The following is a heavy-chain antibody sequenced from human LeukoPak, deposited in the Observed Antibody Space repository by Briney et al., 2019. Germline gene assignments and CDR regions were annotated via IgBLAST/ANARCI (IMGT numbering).Heavy chain of an antibody. CDR3: ARHKRSLYYYDSSANPGAFDI. Sequence: SETLSLTCAVSGGSISSGGYSWSWIRQPPGKGLEWIGYIYHSGSTYYNPSLKSRVTISVDRSKNQFSLKLSSVTAADTAVYYCARHKRSLYYYDSSANPGAFDIWGQGAMVTVSS. D-gene: IGHD3-22*01. CDR2: IYHSGST. CDR1: GGSISSGGYS. J-gene: IGHJ3*02. V-gene: IGHV4-30-2*01.